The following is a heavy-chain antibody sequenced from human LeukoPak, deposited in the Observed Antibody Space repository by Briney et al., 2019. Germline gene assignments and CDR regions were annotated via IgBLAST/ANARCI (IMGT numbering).Heavy chain of an antibody. V-gene: IGHV3-7*01. Sequence: GGSLRLSCAASGFTFSTYSMSWVRQAPGKGLEWVANIKQDGSEKYYVDSVKGRFTISRDNAKNSLYLQMNSLRAEDMAVYYCARASRTSTDTAVFYWGQGTRVTVSS. J-gene: IGHJ4*02. CDR3: ARASRTSTDTAVFY. CDR2: IKQDGSEK. D-gene: IGHD5-18*01. CDR1: GFTFSTYS.